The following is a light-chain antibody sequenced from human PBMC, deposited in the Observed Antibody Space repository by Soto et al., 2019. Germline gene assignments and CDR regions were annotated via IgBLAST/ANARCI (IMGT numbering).Light chain of an antibody. CDR1: QSVSSF. CDR3: QHRSNWPLT. J-gene: IGKJ4*01. Sequence: EIVLTQSPATLSLSPGERATLSCRASQSVSSFLAWYQQKPGQAPRLLIYDASNRATGIPARFSGSGSGKDFTLTISSLEPEDFAVYYCQHRSNWPLTFGGGTKVDIK. CDR2: DAS. V-gene: IGKV3-11*01.